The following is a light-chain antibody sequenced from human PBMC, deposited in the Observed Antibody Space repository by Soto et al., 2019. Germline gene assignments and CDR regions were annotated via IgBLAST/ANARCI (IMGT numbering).Light chain of an antibody. Sequence: EIVMTQSPATLSVSPGERATLSCRASQSVSSNLAWYQQKPGQAPSLLIYGASTRATGTPARFSGSGSGTEFTLTINSLQADDFATYYCQQYNSHSETFGQGTKVDIK. CDR1: QSVSSN. CDR2: GAS. V-gene: IGKV3-15*01. CDR3: QQYNSHSET. J-gene: IGKJ1*01.